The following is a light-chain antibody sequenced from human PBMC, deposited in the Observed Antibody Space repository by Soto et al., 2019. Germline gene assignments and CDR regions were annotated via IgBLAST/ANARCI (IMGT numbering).Light chain of an antibody. V-gene: IGLV1-47*01. Sequence: QSVLTQPPSASGTPGQRVTISCSGSSSNIGNFYVYWYQQLPGTAPKLLIYKNNHRPLGVPDRFSGSKSGTSASLAISGLRSEDEDDYYCAAWDDSLRGPGVFGGGTQLTVL. CDR2: KNN. CDR3: AAWDDSLRGPGV. CDR1: SSNIGNFY. J-gene: IGLJ7*01.